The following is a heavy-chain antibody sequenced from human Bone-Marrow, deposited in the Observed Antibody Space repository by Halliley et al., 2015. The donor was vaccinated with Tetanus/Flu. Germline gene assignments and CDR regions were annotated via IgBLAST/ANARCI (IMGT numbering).Heavy chain of an antibody. D-gene: IGHD6-13*01. V-gene: IGHV1-46*01. J-gene: IGHJ4*02. CDR3: ARAKWDQQLVLFDH. Sequence: QVQLVQSGAEVKKPGASVKISCKASGYNFINYYMHWVRQAPGQGLEWMGIINPSGGTTSYAQKFQGRVTMTWDTSTSTVYMELSSLTSEDTAAYYCARAKWDQQLVLFDHWGQGTLVTVSS. CDR1: GYNFINYY. CDR2: INPSGGTT.